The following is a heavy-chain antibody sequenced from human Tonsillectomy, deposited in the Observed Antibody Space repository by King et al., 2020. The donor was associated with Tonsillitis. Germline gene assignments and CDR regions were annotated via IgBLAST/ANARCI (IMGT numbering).Heavy chain of an antibody. V-gene: IGHV3-30-3*01. D-gene: IGHD2-21*01. CDR3: ARGRVTMIGAHFDS. CDR2: TSDDGSNK. J-gene: IGHJ4*02. CDR1: GFIFRNYA. Sequence: QLVQSGGGVVQPGRSLRLSCAASGFIFRNYAMYWVRQAPGKGLEWVAVTSDDGSNKYYADSVKDQFTISRDNSKNTLYLQMNSLRAVDMAMYYCARGRVTMIGAHFDSWGQGTLVTVSS.